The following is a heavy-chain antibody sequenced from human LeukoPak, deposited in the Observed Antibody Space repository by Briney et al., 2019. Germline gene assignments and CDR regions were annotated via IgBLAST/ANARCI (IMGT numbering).Heavy chain of an antibody. D-gene: IGHD3-22*01. Sequence: PGGSLRLSCAASGFTFSSYSTNWVRQAPGKGLEWVSSISSSSSYIYYADSVKGRFTISRDNAKNSLYLQMNSLRAEDTAVYYCAREPTYYYDSSGALWGQGTLVTVSS. J-gene: IGHJ4*02. CDR2: ISSSSSYI. CDR3: AREPTYYYDSSGAL. V-gene: IGHV3-21*01. CDR1: GFTFSSYS.